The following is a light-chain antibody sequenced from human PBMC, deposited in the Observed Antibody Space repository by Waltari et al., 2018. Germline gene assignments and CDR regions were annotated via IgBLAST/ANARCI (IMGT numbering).Light chain of an antibody. Sequence: QPVLTQSPSASASLGASVKLTCTLSSGHSSNAIAWHQQQPDQGPRFLMKVNRDGAHNKGAGIPGRFSGSSSGAERYLTISSLQSDDEADYYCQTWGTGIQVFGGGTKVSVL. J-gene: IGLJ2*01. CDR3: QTWGTGIQV. CDR1: SGHSSNA. V-gene: IGLV4-69*01. CDR2: VNRDGAH.